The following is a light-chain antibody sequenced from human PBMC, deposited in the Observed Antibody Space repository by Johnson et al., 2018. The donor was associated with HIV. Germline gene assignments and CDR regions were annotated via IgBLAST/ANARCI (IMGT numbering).Light chain of an antibody. V-gene: IGLV1-51*01. CDR1: SSNIGNNY. Sequence: QSVLKQPPSVSAAPGQKVTISCSGSSSNIGNNYVSWYQQFPGTAPKLLIYDNNKRPSGIPDRFSGSKSGTSATLAITGLQTGDEAEYYCGTWDSSLSAYNYVFGIGTKVTVL. CDR3: GTWDSSLSAYNYV. J-gene: IGLJ1*01. CDR2: DNN.